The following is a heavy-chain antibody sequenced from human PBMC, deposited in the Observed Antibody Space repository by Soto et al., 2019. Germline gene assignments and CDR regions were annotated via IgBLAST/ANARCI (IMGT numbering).Heavy chain of an antibody. D-gene: IGHD3-10*01. CDR1: GGSISSYY. V-gene: IGHV4-59*01. J-gene: IGHJ3*02. CDR3: ARVWGGAFAI. Sequence: QVQLQESGPGLVKPSETLSLTCTVSGGSISSYYWSWIRQPPGKGLEWIGYIYYSGSTNYNPSLKRRVTISVDTSTNQFSLKLSSVTAADTAVYSCARVWGGAFAIWGQGPMVTVSS. CDR2: IYYSGST.